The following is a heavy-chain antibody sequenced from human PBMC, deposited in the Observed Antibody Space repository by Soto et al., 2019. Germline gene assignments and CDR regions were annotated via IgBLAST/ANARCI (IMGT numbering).Heavy chain of an antibody. Sequence: QVQLVQSGTEVKKPGASVKVSCKASGYRFTHYVIHWVRQAPGQRLEWMGWIGAGDGKTYYSQNFQGRVTITKDTSARTASMELSSLISEDTAVYYCVRDYASDSGVHLDFWGQGTLVTVSS. CDR2: IGAGDGKT. CDR1: GYRFTHYV. J-gene: IGHJ4*02. D-gene: IGHD3-22*01. CDR3: VRDYASDSGVHLDF. V-gene: IGHV1-3*01.